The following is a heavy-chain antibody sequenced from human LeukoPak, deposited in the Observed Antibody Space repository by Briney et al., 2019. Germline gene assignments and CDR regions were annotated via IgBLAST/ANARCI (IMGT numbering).Heavy chain of an antibody. V-gene: IGHV3-23*01. CDR2: ISGSGGST. CDR3: AKADGSGSIYYYYMDV. J-gene: IGHJ6*03. CDR1: GLTFSSYA. D-gene: IGHD3-10*01. Sequence: PGGSLRLSCAASGLTFSSYAMSWVRQAPGKGLEWVSDISGSGGSTYYADSVKGRFTISRDNSKNTLYLQMNSLRAEDTAVYYCAKADGSGSIYYYYMDVWGKGTTVTVSS.